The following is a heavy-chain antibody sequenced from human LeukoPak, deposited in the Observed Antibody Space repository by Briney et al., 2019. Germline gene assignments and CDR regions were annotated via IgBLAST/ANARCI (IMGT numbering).Heavy chain of an antibody. V-gene: IGHV3-23*01. J-gene: IGHJ4*02. CDR2: IYENGGTT. CDR3: AKDFRIGYSAHFDY. Sequence: GGSLRLSCVGSGFTFRSHAMSWARQAPEKGLEFASGIYENGGTTYYADSVKGRFSISRDNSRNTLYLQMDSLRGEDTAAYYCAKDFRIGYSAHFDYWGQGALVTVSS. D-gene: IGHD2-21*01. CDR1: GFTFRSHA.